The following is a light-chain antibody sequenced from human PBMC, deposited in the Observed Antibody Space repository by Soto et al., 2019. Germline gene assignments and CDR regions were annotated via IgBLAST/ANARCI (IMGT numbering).Light chain of an antibody. CDR2: AGS. J-gene: IGKJ3*01. CDR1: QGITNY. V-gene: IGKV1-9*01. Sequence: DLHLTQSPSFLSASVGDRVTITCRASQGITNYLAWYQQKPGKAPKLLIYAGSTLQSGVPSRFRRRESATEFTLTFSSLEPEDLATYYCQQLNSYPFTFRPGTKVDI. CDR3: QQLNSYPFT.